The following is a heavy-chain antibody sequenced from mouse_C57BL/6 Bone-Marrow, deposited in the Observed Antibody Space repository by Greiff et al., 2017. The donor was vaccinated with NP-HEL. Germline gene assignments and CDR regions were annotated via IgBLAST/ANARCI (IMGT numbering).Heavy chain of an antibody. CDR2: IDPEDGDT. CDR1: GFNIKDYY. J-gene: IGHJ4*01. V-gene: IGHV14-1*01. CDR3: TTRGSAMDY. Sequence: EVQLQQSGAELVRPGASVKFSCTASGFNIKDYYMHWVKQRPEQGLEWIGRIDPEDGDTEYAPKFQGKATMTADTSSNTAYLQRSSRTSEDTAVYYCTTRGSAMDYWGQGTSVTVSS.